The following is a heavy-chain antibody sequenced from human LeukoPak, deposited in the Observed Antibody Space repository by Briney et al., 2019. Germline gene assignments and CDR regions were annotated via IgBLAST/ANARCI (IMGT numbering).Heavy chain of an antibody. J-gene: IGHJ4*02. CDR3: ARASYCSGGSCYSDY. V-gene: IGHV1-18*01. Sequence: ASVKVSCKASGYTFTSYSISWVRQAPGQGLEWMGWISTYNGNTIYVQKVKGRVTMTTDTSTSTAYMELRSLKSDDTAVYYCARASYCSGGSCYSDYWGQGTLVTVS. CDR1: GYTFTSYS. D-gene: IGHD2-15*01. CDR2: ISTYNGNT.